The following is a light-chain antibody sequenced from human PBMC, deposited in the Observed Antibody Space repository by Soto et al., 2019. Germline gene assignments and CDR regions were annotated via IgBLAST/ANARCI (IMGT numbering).Light chain of an antibody. V-gene: IGKV3-11*01. CDR2: NAS. J-gene: IGKJ4*01. CDR1: QSVRSY. Sequence: EIVLTQSPGTLSLSPGERATLSCRASQSVRSYLAWYQQKPGQAPRLLIYNASNRATGIPARFSGSGSGTDFTLPISSLEPEDFAVYYCQQRSNWPLTFGGGTKVEI. CDR3: QQRSNWPLT.